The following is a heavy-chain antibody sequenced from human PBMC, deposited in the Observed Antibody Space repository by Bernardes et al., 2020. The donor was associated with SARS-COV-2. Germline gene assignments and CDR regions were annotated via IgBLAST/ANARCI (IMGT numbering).Heavy chain of an antibody. CDR2: MEKDGSII. Sequence: GGSLRLSLAAPGFRVSAFWIHWVPQTPGGGGGGVSPMEKDGSIINYAESVRGRFTISRDIAGNMVYLQMSSLRAEDTAIYYCARDFGGESDYWGQGTLVTVSS. CDR1: GFRVSAFW. V-gene: IGHV3-74*01. D-gene: IGHD2-21*01. CDR3: ARDFGGESDY. J-gene: IGHJ4*02.